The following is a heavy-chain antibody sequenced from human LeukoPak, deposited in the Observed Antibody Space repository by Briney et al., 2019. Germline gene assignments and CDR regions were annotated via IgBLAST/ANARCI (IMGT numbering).Heavy chain of an antibody. CDR3: ARVFWTRSASSYYFDY. Sequence: SETLSLTCTVSGHSISSGYYWGWIRQPPGKGLEWIGNIYQSGSTYYDPSLKSRVTISVDTSKNQFSLKLSSVTAADTAVYYCARVFWTRSASSYYFDYWGQGTLVTVSS. D-gene: IGHD3/OR15-3a*01. CDR2: IYQSGST. V-gene: IGHV4-38-2*02. J-gene: IGHJ4*02. CDR1: GHSISSGYY.